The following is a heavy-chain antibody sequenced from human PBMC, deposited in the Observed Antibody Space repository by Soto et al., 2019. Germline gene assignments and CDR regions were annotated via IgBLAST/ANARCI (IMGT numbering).Heavy chain of an antibody. CDR3: ARWLGYGPHFDY. CDR1: GGSISSGDYY. V-gene: IGHV4-30-4*01. J-gene: IGHJ4*02. CDR2: IYYSGST. D-gene: IGHD5-12*01. Sequence: SETLPLTCTVSGGSISSGDYYWSWIRQPPGKGLEWIGYIYYSGSTYYNPSLKSRVTISVDTSKNQFSLKLSSVTAADTAVYYCARWLGYGPHFDYRGQRTRVTVSS.